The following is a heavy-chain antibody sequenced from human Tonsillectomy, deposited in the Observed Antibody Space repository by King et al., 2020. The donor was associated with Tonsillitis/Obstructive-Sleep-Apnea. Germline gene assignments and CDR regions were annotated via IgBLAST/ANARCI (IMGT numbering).Heavy chain of an antibody. D-gene: IGHD3-3*01. CDR3: ARDVPLRFLEWL. CDR1: GFTFSDYY. CDR2: ISSSSSYT. Sequence: VQLVESGGGLVKPGGSLRLSCAASGFTFSDYYMSWIRQAPGKGLEWVSYISSSSSYTNYADSVKGRFTISRDNAKNSLYLQMNSLRAEDTAVYYCARDVPLRFLEWLWGQGTTVTVSS. J-gene: IGHJ6*02. V-gene: IGHV3-11*06.